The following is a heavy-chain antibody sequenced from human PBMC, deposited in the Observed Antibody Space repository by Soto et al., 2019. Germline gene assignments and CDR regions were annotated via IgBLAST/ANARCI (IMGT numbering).Heavy chain of an antibody. CDR1: GFTFSSYA. V-gene: IGHV3-23*01. Sequence: EVQLLESGGGLVQPGGSLRLSCAASGFTFSSYAMSWLRQAPGKGLEWVSAISGSGGSTYYADSVKGRFTISRDNSKNTLYLQMNSLRAEDTAVYYCAKRESIRYGETYYFDYWGQGTLVTVSS. CDR2: ISGSGGST. J-gene: IGHJ4*02. D-gene: IGHD4-17*01. CDR3: AKRESIRYGETYYFDY.